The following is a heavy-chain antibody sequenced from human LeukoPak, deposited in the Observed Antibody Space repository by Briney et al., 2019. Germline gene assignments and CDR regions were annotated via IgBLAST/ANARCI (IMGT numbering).Heavy chain of an antibody. Sequence: SETLSLTCTVSGGSISSYYWSWIRQPPGKGLEWIGYIYYSGSTNHNPSLKSRVTISVDTSKNQFSLKLSSVTAADTAVYYCARGEYFDWLFLFDPWGQGTLVTVSS. CDR1: GGSISSYY. CDR3: ARGEYFDWLFLFDP. V-gene: IGHV4-59*01. J-gene: IGHJ5*02. CDR2: IYYSGST. D-gene: IGHD3-9*01.